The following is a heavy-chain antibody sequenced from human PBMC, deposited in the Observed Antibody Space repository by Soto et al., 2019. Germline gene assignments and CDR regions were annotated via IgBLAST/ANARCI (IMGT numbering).Heavy chain of an antibody. D-gene: IGHD4-17*01. CDR1: GFTFSTYA. V-gene: IGHV3-30-3*01. CDR3: VRPVPSQHGDYRDY. CDR2: ISNDETNK. Sequence: QVHLVESGGGVVQPGRSLRLSCAASGFTFSTYAIHWVRQAPGKGLEWVAFISNDETNKNFADSVKGRFTIARDKSKNTLYLQMNSWTAEDTAVYYCVRPVPSQHGDYRDYWGQGTLVTVTS. J-gene: IGHJ4*02.